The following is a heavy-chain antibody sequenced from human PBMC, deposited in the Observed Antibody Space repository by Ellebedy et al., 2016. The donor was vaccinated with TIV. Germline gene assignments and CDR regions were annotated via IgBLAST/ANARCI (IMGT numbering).Heavy chain of an antibody. Sequence: MPGGSLRLSCTVSGGSISSYYWSWIRQPPGKGLEWIGYIYYSGSTNYNPSLKSRVTISVDTSKNQFSLKLSSVTAADTAVYYCARRVSSGYYNRRYFDYWGQGTLVTVSS. CDR1: GGSISSYY. D-gene: IGHD3-3*01. J-gene: IGHJ4*02. CDR2: IYYSGST. CDR3: ARRVSSGYYNRRYFDY. V-gene: IGHV4-59*08.